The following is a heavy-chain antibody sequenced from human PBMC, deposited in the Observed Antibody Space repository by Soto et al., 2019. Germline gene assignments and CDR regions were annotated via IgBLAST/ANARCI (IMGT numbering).Heavy chain of an antibody. V-gene: IGHV3-23*01. J-gene: IGHJ4*02. D-gene: IGHD6-13*01. CDR1: GFTFSSHA. Sequence: EVQLLESGGGLVQPGGSLRLSCTASGFTFSSHAMTWVRQAPGKGLEWVSGLSDSGISIYYADSVKDRLTISRDNSKNTLYMQIHTLRAEDTAVYYCAKVSSSWYAGFFDLWGQGTPVTVSS. CDR3: AKVSSSWYAGFFDL. CDR2: LSDSGISI.